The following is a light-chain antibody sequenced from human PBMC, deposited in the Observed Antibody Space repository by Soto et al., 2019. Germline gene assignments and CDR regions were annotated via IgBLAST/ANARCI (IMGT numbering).Light chain of an antibody. Sequence: QSVLTQPPSASGTPGQRVTISCSGSSSNIGSNTVNWYRQLPGTAPKLLIYTNNQRPSGVPDRFSGSKSGTSASLAISGLQSEDEADYYCAAWDDSLDGPVFGGGTKLTVL. J-gene: IGLJ2*01. CDR2: TNN. CDR3: AAWDDSLDGPV. CDR1: SSNIGSNT. V-gene: IGLV1-44*01.